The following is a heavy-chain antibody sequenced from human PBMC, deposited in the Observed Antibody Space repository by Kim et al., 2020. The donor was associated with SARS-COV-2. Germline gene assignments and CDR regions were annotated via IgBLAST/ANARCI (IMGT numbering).Heavy chain of an antibody. Sequence: SETLSLTCTVSGGSISSGGYYWSWIRQHPGKGLEWIGYIYYSGSTYYNPSLKSRVTISVDTSKNQFSLKLSSVTAADTAVYYCARYCGGDCSLIDYWGQGTLVTVSS. CDR3: ARYCGGDCSLIDY. CDR1: GGSISSGGYY. J-gene: IGHJ4*02. CDR2: IYYSGST. D-gene: IGHD2-21*02. V-gene: IGHV4-31*03.